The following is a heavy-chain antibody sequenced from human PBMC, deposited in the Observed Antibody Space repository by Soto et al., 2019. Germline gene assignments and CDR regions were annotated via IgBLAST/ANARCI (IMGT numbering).Heavy chain of an antibody. CDR2: INHSGST. CDR3: ARASRADSNDY. J-gene: IGHJ4*02. D-gene: IGHD2-21*02. CDR1: GGSFSGYY. Sequence: QVQLQQWGAGLLKPSETLSLTGAVSGGSFSGYYWSWLRQPPGKGLEWIGEINHSGSTNYNPSLKSRVTISVDTAKNQFSLKLSSVTAADTAVYYCARASRADSNDYWGQGTLVPVSS. V-gene: IGHV4-34*01.